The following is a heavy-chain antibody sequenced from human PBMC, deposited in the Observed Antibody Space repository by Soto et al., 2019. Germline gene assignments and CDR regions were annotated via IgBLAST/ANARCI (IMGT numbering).Heavy chain of an antibody. CDR2: IIPMFDTP. D-gene: IGHD2-15*01. CDR1: GGTFSSDS. J-gene: IGHJ4*02. Sequence: QVQLVQSGAEVKKPGSSVKVSCKASGGTFSSDSFSWVRQAPGQGLEWMGGIIPMFDTPIYAQKFQDRVTLTADESTSTAYMQLSSLRSGDTAVYYCARSGGLGRDFNYWGQRSLVTVSS. CDR3: ARSGGLGRDFNY. V-gene: IGHV1-69*12.